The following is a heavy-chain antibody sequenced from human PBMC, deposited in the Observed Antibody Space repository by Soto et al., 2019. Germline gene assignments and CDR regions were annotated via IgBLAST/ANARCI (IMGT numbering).Heavy chain of an antibody. J-gene: IGHJ5*02. CDR3: AKGTAAIKSWFDT. Sequence: GGSLRLSCAVSGFSFSSYTMNWVRQAPGKGLEWVSSISASGGATYYADSVKGRFTISRDNSKNTLDLQMNSLRADDTAIYYCAKGTAAIKSWFDTWGQGTLVTVSS. D-gene: IGHD2-2*02. CDR1: GFSFSSYT. V-gene: IGHV3-23*01. CDR2: ISASGGAT.